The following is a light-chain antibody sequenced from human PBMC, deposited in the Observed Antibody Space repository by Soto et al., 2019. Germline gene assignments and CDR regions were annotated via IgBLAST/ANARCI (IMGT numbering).Light chain of an antibody. J-gene: IGLJ1*01. CDR3: SSYARSNVV. V-gene: IGLV2-8*01. CDR2: EVS. CDR1: SSDVGGYNY. Sequence: QSVLTQPTSASGSPGQSVTISCTGTSSDVGGYNYVSWYQQHPGKAPKLMIYEVSKRPSGVPDRFSGSKSGNTASLTVSGLQAEDEADYYCSSYARSNVVFGTGTKVTVL.